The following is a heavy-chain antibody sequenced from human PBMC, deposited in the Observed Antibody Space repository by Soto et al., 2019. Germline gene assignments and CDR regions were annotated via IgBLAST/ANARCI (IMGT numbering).Heavy chain of an antibody. J-gene: IGHJ4*02. CDR1: GFNLNNYG. CDR3: AKTIGLRLGELSPDN. V-gene: IGHV3-30*18. D-gene: IGHD3-16*02. CDR2: TSFDGRKQ. Sequence: QVQLVESGGGVVQPGGSLRLSCAASGFNLNNYGIHWVRQAPGKGLEWVAFTSFDGRKQFYPDSLQGRFTISRDNSKNTVYLQMSSLGPEDTAVYYCAKTIGLRLGELSPDNWGQGTLVTVSS.